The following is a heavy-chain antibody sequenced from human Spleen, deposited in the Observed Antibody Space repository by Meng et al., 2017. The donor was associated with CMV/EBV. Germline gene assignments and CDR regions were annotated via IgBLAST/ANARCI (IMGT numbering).Heavy chain of an antibody. D-gene: IGHD2-2*01. J-gene: IGHJ5*02. CDR3: ARVRSLGYCSSTSCYANWFDP. CDR2: INHSGST. V-gene: IGHV4-34*01. CDR1: GYY. Sequence: GYYWSWIRQPQGKGLEWIGEINHSGSTNYNPSLKSRVTISVDTSKNQFSLKLSSVTAADTAVYYYARVRSLGYCSSTSCYANWFDPWGQGTLVTVSS.